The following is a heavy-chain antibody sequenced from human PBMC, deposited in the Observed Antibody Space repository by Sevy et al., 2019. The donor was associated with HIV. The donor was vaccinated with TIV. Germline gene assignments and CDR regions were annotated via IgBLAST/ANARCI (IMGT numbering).Heavy chain of an antibody. D-gene: IGHD3-22*01. CDR2: ISGFGNT. V-gene: IGHV3-23*01. CDR1: GFTFNTHV. J-gene: IGHJ3*01. CDR3: AKVLNPALESMMEVTVRSLKGFDV. Sequence: GGSLRLSCAASGFTFNTHVMNWVRQAPGKGLEWVSSISGFGNTYYADSVRGRFTISRDHAKNTLYLQMNSLRADDTAVYYCAKVLNPALESMMEVTVRSLKGFDVWGQGTMVTVSS.